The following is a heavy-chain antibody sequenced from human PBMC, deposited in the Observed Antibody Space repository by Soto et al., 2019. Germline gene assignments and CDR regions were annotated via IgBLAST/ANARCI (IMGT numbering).Heavy chain of an antibody. CDR1: GGSVSRGTSY. J-gene: IGHJ6*02. Sequence: SETLSLTCTVSGGSVSRGTSYWGWLRQPPGKGLEWIGIIYYSANTYYNPHLKRRVTISDDTSKNQFALNRSSVTAADTSVYYCARRGEMERNYYAMDVWGQGTTVTVSS. V-gene: IGHV4-39*01. CDR2: IYYSANT. D-gene: IGHD3-10*01. CDR3: ARRGEMERNYYAMDV.